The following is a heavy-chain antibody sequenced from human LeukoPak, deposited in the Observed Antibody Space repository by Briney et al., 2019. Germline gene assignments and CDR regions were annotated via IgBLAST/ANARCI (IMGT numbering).Heavy chain of an antibody. Sequence: NPSETLSLTCAVSVGSISSYYWSWIRQPPGKGLEWIGYIYYSGSTNYNPSLKSRVTISVDTSKNQFSLKLSSVTAADTAVYYCARDPYMYYFDYWGQGTLVTVSS. CDR1: VGSISSYY. CDR3: ARDPYMYYFDY. V-gene: IGHV4-59*01. D-gene: IGHD4-11*01. J-gene: IGHJ4*02. CDR2: IYYSGST.